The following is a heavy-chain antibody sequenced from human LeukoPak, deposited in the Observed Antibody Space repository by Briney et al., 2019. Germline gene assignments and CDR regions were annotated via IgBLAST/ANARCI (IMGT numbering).Heavy chain of an antibody. J-gene: IGHJ4*02. CDR1: GGSFSGYY. V-gene: IGHV4-34*01. CDR2: INHSGST. CDR3: ARGRGGNSGDN. D-gene: IGHD4-23*01. Sequence: SETLSLTCAVYGGSFSGYYWSWIRQPPGKGLEWIGEINHSGSTNYNPSLKSRVTISLDTSKNQLSLTLSSLTAADTAVYYCARGRGGNSGDNWGQGTLVTVSS.